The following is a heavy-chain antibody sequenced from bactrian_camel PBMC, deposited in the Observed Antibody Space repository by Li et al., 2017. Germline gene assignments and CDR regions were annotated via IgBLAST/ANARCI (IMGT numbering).Heavy chain of an antibody. V-gene: IGHV3S23*01. Sequence: VQLVESGGGTVQAGGSLRLSCVISGGVRSPYYGAWFRDAPGKGREGVASSGSDLSPRHAESVKGRFTISQDSAKNIIYLQMSSLTPDDTAMYYCAAGTRIIVGDYCDGITTWGQGTQVTVS. CDR3: AAGTRIIVGDYCDGITT. CDR1: GGVRSPYY. J-gene: IGHJ6*01. CDR2: SSGSDLSP. D-gene: IGHD3*01.